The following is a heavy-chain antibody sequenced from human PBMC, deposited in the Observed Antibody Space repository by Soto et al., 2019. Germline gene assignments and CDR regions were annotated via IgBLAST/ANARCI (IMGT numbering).Heavy chain of an antibody. CDR3: ARGGYYDILTGYYYYYYGMDV. Sequence: PSETLSLTCAVYGGSFSGYYWSWIRQPPGKGLEWIGEIKHSGSTNYNPSLKSRVTISVDTSKNQFSLKLSSVTAADTAVYYCARGGYYDILTGYYYYYYGMDVWGQGTTVTVSS. J-gene: IGHJ6*02. CDR2: IKHSGST. D-gene: IGHD3-9*01. CDR1: GGSFSGYY. V-gene: IGHV4-34*01.